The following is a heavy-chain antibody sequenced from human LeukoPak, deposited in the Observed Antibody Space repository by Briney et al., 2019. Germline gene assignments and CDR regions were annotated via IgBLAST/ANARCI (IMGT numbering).Heavy chain of an antibody. CDR1: GGSISSYY. Sequence: PSETLSLTCTVSGGSISSYYWSWIRQPAGKGLEWIGRIYTSGSTNYNPSLKSRVTMSVDTSKNQFSLKLSSVTAADTAVYYCARVGSSSRYRGAFDIWGQGTMVTVSS. CDR2: IYTSGST. V-gene: IGHV4-4*07. D-gene: IGHD6-13*01. J-gene: IGHJ3*02. CDR3: ARVGSSSRYRGAFDI.